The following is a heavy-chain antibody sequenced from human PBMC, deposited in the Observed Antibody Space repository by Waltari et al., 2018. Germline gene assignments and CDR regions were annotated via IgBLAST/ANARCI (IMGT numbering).Heavy chain of an antibody. J-gene: IGHJ4*02. Sequence: GGSLRLSCAASGFTFSSYAMSWVRQAPGKGLEWVSAISGSGGSTYYADSVKGRFTISRDNSKNTLYLQMNSLRAEDTAVYYCAKDLDLAHYDFWSGYWGDYWGQGTLVTVSS. CDR1: GFTFSSYA. CDR3: AKDLDLAHYDFWSGYWGDY. CDR2: ISGSGGST. D-gene: IGHD3-3*01. V-gene: IGHV3-23*01.